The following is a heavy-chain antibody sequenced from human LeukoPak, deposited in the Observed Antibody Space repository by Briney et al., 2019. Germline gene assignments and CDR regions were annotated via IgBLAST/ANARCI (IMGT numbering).Heavy chain of an antibody. CDR1: GFTFDDSV. V-gene: IGHV3-20*04. Sequence: GGSLRLSCAASGFTFDDSVMSWVRQAPGKGLEWVSGINWNGGSTGYADSVKGRFTISRDNAKNSLYLQMNSLRAEDRAVYYCARNKKGDRYTYGHDYWGQGTLVTVSS. CDR2: INWNGGST. J-gene: IGHJ4*02. D-gene: IGHD5-18*01. CDR3: ARNKKGDRYTYGHDY.